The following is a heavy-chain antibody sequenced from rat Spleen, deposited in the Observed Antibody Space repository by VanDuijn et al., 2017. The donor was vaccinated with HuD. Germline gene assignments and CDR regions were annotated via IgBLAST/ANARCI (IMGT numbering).Heavy chain of an antibody. CDR2: ISTSGGST. CDR1: GFTFSSFP. D-gene: IGHD1-11*01. CDR3: TRAAYGAQGDY. Sequence: EVQVVEFGGGLAQPGRSMKLSCAASGFTFSSFPMAWVRQAPTKGLEWVATISTSGGSTYYRDSVKGRFTISRDNAKSTLYLQMNSLRSEDTATYYCTRAAYGAQGDYWGQGVMVTVSS. J-gene: IGHJ2*01. V-gene: IGHV5-46*01.